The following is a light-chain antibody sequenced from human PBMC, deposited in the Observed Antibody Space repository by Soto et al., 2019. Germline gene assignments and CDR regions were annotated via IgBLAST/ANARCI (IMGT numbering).Light chain of an antibody. CDR3: SSYAGSNNPYV. Sequence: QSALTQPPSASGSPGQSVTISCTGTSGDIGGYDYVSWYQQHPGKAPKPMIYEVTKRPLGVPDRFSGSKSGNTASLTVSGLQAEDEADYYCSSYAGSNNPYVFGTGTKLTVL. CDR1: SGDIGGYDY. CDR2: EVT. V-gene: IGLV2-8*01. J-gene: IGLJ1*01.